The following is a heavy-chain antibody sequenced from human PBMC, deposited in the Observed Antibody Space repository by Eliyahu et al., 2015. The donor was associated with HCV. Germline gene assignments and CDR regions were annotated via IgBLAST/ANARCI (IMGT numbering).Heavy chain of an antibody. V-gene: IGHV3-23*01. D-gene: IGHD6-6*01. CDR3: AKVTPHTSSIAALAPTYYFDY. J-gene: IGHJ4*02. CDR2: GGST. Sequence: GGSTYYADSVKGRFTISRDNSKNTLYLQMNSLRAEDTAVYYCAKVTPHTSSIAALAPTYYFDYWGQGTLVTVSS.